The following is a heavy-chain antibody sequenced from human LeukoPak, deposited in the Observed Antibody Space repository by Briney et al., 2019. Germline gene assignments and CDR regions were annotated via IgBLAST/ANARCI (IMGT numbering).Heavy chain of an antibody. Sequence: PSETLSLTCTVSGGSVSSGSYYWSWIRQPPGKGLEWIGNIYYSGSTNFNPSLKSRVTISVDTSKNQFSLKLSSVTAADTAVYYCARGVLRIDYYYYGMDVWGKGTTVTVSS. CDR3: ARGVLRIDYYYYGMDV. CDR2: IYYSGST. V-gene: IGHV4-61*01. CDR1: GGSVSSGSYY. D-gene: IGHD4-17*01. J-gene: IGHJ6*04.